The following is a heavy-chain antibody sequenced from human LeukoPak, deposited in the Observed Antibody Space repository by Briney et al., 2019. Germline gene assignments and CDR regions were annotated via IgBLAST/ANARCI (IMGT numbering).Heavy chain of an antibody. V-gene: IGHV3-11*01. J-gene: IGHJ3*02. CDR3: ARIGYYDSSGYYDPHDAFDI. CDR2: ISSSGSTI. D-gene: IGHD3-22*01. CDR1: GFTFSDYY. Sequence: GGSLRLSCAASGFTFSDYYMSWIRQAPGKGLEWVSYISSSGSTIYYADSVKGRFTISRDNAKNSLYLQMNSLRAEDTAVHYCARIGYYDSSGYYDPHDAFDIWGQGTMVTVSS.